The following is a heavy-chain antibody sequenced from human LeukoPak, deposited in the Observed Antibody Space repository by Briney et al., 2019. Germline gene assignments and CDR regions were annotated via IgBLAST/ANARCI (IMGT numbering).Heavy chain of an antibody. CDR1: GGSFSGYY. Sequence: SETLSLTCAVYGGSFSGYYWSWIRQPPGKGLEWIGEINHSGSTNYNPSLKSRVTISVDTSKNQFSLKLSSVTAADTAVYYCARARPYYYYMNVWGKGTTVTVSS. CDR3: ARARPYYYYMNV. V-gene: IGHV4-34*01. J-gene: IGHJ6*03. CDR2: INHSGST.